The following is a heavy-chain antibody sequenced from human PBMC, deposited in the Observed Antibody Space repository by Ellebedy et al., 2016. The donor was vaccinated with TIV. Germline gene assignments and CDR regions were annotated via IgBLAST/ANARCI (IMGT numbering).Heavy chain of an antibody. CDR3: ARTPRIAARYPYEY. CDR2: INPSDGDT. V-gene: IGHV1-46*01. D-gene: IGHD6-6*01. J-gene: IGHJ4*02. Sequence: ASVKVSXXASGYTFTSYYLHWVRQAPGQRLEWMGIINPSDGDTRYAQKFQGRVTMTRATSTSRVYMELSSLRSDDAAVYYCARTPRIAARYPYEYWGQGTLVTVSS. CDR1: GYTFTSYY.